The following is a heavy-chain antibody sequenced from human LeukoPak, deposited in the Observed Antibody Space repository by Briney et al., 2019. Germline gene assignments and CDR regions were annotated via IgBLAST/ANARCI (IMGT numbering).Heavy chain of an antibody. CDR2: INPSGGST. Sequence: VASVKVSCKASGYTFTSYYMHWVRQAPGQGLEWMGIINPSGGSTSYAQKFQGRVTMTRDTSTSTVYMELSSLRSEDTAVYYCARGGQLTIFGVAPSDAFDIWGQGTMVTVSS. J-gene: IGHJ3*02. D-gene: IGHD3-3*01. CDR1: GYTFTSYY. CDR3: ARGGQLTIFGVAPSDAFDI. V-gene: IGHV1-46*01.